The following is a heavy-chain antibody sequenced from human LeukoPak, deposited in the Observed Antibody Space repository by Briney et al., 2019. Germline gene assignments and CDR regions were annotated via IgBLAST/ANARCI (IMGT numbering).Heavy chain of an antibody. J-gene: IGHJ6*02. D-gene: IGHD2/OR15-2a*01. Sequence: ASVKVSCKTSGYTFTNYAVHWVRQAPGQRLEWMGWINAGNGNTKCSQKFQGRVTITRDTSASTAYLELSSLTSEDTAVYYCARDRRGYYYYYGMDVWGQGTTVTVSS. CDR1: GYTFTNYA. CDR3: ARDRRGYYYYYGMDV. CDR2: INAGNGNT. V-gene: IGHV1-3*01.